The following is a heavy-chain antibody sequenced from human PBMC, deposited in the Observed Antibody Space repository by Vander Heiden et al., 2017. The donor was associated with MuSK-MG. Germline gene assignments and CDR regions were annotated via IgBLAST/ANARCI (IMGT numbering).Heavy chain of an antibody. Sequence: EVQLLESGGGLVQPGGSLRLSCAVPGSTFSTYPMTWVRQAPGKGLEWVSTISGGGTGTYYPDSVKGRFTISRDNSKNTLYLQMNSLGAEDTALYYCAKDRQYSHGDYFDLWGRGTLVTVSS. D-gene: IGHD5-18*01. CDR1: GSTFSTYP. J-gene: IGHJ2*01. CDR2: ISGGGTGT. CDR3: AKDRQYSHGDYFDL. V-gene: IGHV3-23*01.